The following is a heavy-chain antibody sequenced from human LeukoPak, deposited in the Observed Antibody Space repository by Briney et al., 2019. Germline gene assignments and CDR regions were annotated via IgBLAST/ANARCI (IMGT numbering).Heavy chain of an antibody. J-gene: IGHJ4*02. CDR3: ARGVTYCGGDCYLTY. Sequence: GGSLRLSCAASGFTFSSYSMNWVRQAPGKWLEWVSYISSSSSTIYYADSVKGRFTISRDNAKNSLYLQMNSLRAEDTAVYYCARGVTYCGGDCYLTYWGQGTLVTVSS. CDR1: GFTFSSYS. CDR2: ISSSSSTI. V-gene: IGHV3-48*01. D-gene: IGHD2-21*01.